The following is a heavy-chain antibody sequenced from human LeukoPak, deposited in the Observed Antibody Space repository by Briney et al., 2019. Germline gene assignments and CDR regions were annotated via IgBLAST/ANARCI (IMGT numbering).Heavy chain of an antibody. Sequence: ASVKVSCKASGYTFTGYYMHWVRQAPGQGREWMGWINPNSGGTNYAQKFQARVTMTRDTSISTAYMELSRLRSDDTAVYYCAATDRIQLWLKSADFDYWGQGTLVTVSS. CDR2: INPNSGGT. V-gene: IGHV1-2*02. CDR3: AATDRIQLWLKSADFDY. D-gene: IGHD5-18*01. J-gene: IGHJ4*02. CDR1: GYTFTGYY.